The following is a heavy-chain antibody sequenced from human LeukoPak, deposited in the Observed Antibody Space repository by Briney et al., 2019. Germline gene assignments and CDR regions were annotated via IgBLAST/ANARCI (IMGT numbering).Heavy chain of an antibody. V-gene: IGHV3-11*06. J-gene: IGHJ4*02. D-gene: IGHD3-10*01. Sequence: GGSLRLSCAASGFTFSDYYMSWIRQAPGKGLEWVSYISSSSSYANYADPVKGRFTISRDNAKNSLYLQMNSLRADDTAVYYCARDMVRGVIISDYWGQGTLVTVSS. CDR1: GFTFSDYY. CDR2: ISSSSSYA. CDR3: ARDMVRGVIISDY.